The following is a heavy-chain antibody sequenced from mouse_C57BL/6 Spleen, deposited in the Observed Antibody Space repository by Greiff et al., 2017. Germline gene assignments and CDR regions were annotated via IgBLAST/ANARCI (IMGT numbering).Heavy chain of an antibody. CDR3: ARRIYYDYDGGPYWYFDV. V-gene: IGHV1-9*01. CDR1: GYTFTGYW. Sequence: QVQLQQSGAELMKPGASVKLSCKATGYTFTGYWLEWVKQRPGHGLEWIGEILPGSGSTNYNEKFKGKATFTADTSSNTAYMQLSSLTTEDSAIYYCARRIYYDYDGGPYWYFDVWGTGTTVTVSS. D-gene: IGHD2-4*01. CDR2: ILPGSGST. J-gene: IGHJ1*03.